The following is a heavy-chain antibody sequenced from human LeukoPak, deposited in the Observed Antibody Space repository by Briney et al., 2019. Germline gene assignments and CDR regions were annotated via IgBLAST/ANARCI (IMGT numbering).Heavy chain of an antibody. CDR3: ARDHEYSGYDLTYYYYMDV. V-gene: IGHV3-74*01. Sequence: GGSLRLSCAASGFTFSSYWMHWVRQAPGKGLVWVSRINTDGSSTSYADSVKGRFTISRDNAKNTLYLQMNSLRAEDTAVYYCARDHEYSGYDLTYYYYMDVWGKGTTVTVSS. CDR2: INTDGSST. D-gene: IGHD5-12*01. CDR1: GFTFSSYW. J-gene: IGHJ6*03.